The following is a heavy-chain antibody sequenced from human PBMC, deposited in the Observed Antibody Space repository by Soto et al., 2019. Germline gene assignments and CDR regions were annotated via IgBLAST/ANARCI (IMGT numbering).Heavy chain of an antibody. D-gene: IGHD2-2*01. J-gene: IGHJ6*03. CDR2: ISGSGGST. CDR3: AKDRMGDIVVVPAAKHYYYYMDV. V-gene: IGHV3-23*01. CDR1: GFTFSSYA. Sequence: GGSLRLSCAASGFTFSSYAMSWVRQAPGKGLEWVSAISGSGGSTYYADSVKGRFTISRDNSKNTLYLQMNSLRAEDTAVYYCAKDRMGDIVVVPAAKHYYYYMDVWGKGTTVTVSS.